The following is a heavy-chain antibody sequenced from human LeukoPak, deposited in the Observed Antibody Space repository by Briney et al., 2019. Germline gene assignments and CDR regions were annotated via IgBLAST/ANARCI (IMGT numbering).Heavy chain of an antibody. CDR2: IKQDGSEK. CDR1: GFTFSSYW. D-gene: IGHD3-22*01. Sequence: GGSLRLSCAASGFTFSSYWMSWVRQAPGKGLEWVANIKQDGSEKYYVDSVKGRFTISRDNAKNSLYLQMNSLRAEDTAVYYCARDIVVMTGYYYGMDVWGQGTTVTVSS. CDR3: ARDIVVMTGYYYGMDV. V-gene: IGHV3-7*01. J-gene: IGHJ6*02.